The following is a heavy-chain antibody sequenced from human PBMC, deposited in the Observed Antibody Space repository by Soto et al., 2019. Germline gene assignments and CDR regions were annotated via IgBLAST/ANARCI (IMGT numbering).Heavy chain of an antibody. Sequence: ASVKVSCKASGYTFTSYGISWVRQAPGQGLEWMGWISAYNGNTNYAQKLQGRVTMTTDTSTSTAYMELRSLRSDDTAVYYCARDQRHPPYFYYGMDVWGQGTTVTVSS. V-gene: IGHV1-18*04. CDR3: ARDQRHPPYFYYGMDV. D-gene: IGHD3-9*01. J-gene: IGHJ6*02. CDR1: GYTFTSYG. CDR2: ISAYNGNT.